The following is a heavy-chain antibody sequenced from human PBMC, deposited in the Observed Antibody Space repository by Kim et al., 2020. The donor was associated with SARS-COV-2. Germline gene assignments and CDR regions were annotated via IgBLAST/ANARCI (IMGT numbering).Heavy chain of an antibody. V-gene: IGHV3-23*01. CDR1: GFTFSSYA. CDR2: ISGSGGST. Sequence: GGSLRLSCAASGFTFSSYAMSWVRQAPGKGLEWVSAISGSGGSTYYADSVKGRFTISRDNSKNTLYLQMNSLRAEDTAVYYCAKDEYYYDSSDPTWFDPWGQGTLVTVSS. CDR3: AKDEYYYDSSDPTWFDP. J-gene: IGHJ5*02. D-gene: IGHD3-22*01.